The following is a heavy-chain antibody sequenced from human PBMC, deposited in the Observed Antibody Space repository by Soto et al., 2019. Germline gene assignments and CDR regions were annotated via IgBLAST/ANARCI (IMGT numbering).Heavy chain of an antibody. J-gene: IGHJ4*02. CDR1: GFTFSGST. CDR2: IPSKINTYAT. Sequence: EVQLVESGGGSVQPGGSLRLSCAASGFTFSGSTIHWVRQTSGKGLEWVGRIPSKINTYATAYAASVKGRFTISRDDSKNTAYLQMNSLKIEDTTMYYCARQLLDVPGASAIDYWGQGTLVTVSS. CDR3: ARQLLDVPGASAIDY. D-gene: IGHD2-2*01. V-gene: IGHV3-73*02.